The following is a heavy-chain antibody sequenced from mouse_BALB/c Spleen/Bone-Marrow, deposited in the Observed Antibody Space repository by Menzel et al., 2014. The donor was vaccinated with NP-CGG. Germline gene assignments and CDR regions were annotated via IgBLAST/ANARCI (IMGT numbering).Heavy chain of an antibody. J-gene: IGHJ4*01. D-gene: IGHD3-2*01. CDR3: AREGGERQGDYFDVDY. V-gene: IGHV1-14*01. CDR2: INPYSDGT. Sequence: EVQLQPSGPELVKPGASVKMSCKASGYTFTGYVMHWVKQKPGQGLEWIGYINPYSDGTKYNEKFKGKATLTSDKSSSTAYMELSSLTSEDSAVYYCAREGGERQGDYFDVDYWGQGTSFTGSS. CDR1: GYTFTGYV.